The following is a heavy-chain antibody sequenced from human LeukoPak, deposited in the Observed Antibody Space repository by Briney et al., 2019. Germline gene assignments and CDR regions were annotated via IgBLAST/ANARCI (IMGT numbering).Heavy chain of an antibody. J-gene: IGHJ6*02. CDR2: IRSKANSYAT. V-gene: IGHV3-73*01. Sequence: GGSLRLSCAASGFTFSGSAMHWVRQASGKGLEWAGRIRSKANSYATAYAASVKGRFTISRDDSKNTAYLQMNSLKTEDTAVYYCTRRVQLERSYGMDVWGQGTTVTVSS. D-gene: IGHD1-1*01. CDR3: TRRVQLERSYGMDV. CDR1: GFTFSGSA.